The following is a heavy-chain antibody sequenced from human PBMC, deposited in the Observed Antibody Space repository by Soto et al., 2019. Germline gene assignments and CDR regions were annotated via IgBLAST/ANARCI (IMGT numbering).Heavy chain of an antibody. V-gene: IGHV5-51*01. CDR2: IYPGDSDT. Sequence: LGESLKISCQGFGYTFTTSWIGWVRQMPGKGLEWMGIIYPGDSDTRYSPSFQGQVTMSADKPINTAYLQWSSLKASDTAMYYCAKHTVAGTVIDYWGQGTLVTVSS. J-gene: IGHJ4*02. CDR3: AKHTVAGTVIDY. D-gene: IGHD6-19*01. CDR1: GYTFTTSW.